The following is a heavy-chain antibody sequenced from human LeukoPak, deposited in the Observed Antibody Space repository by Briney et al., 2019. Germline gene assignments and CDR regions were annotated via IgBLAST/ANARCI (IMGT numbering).Heavy chain of an antibody. J-gene: IGHJ3*02. V-gene: IGHV4-38-2*01. CDR3: ARLNSDFAFDI. CDR1: GYSISSGYY. D-gene: IGHD4-23*01. Sequence: SETLSLTCAVSGYSISSGYYWGWIRQPPGKGLERIGSIYHSGSTYYNPSLKSRVTISVDTSKNQFSLKLSSVTAADTAVYYCARLNSDFAFDIWGQGTMVTVSS. CDR2: IYHSGST.